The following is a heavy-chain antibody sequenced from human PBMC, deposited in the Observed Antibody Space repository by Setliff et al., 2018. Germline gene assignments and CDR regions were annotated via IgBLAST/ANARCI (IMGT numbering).Heavy chain of an antibody. D-gene: IGHD6-6*01. V-gene: IGHV3-15*07. CDR2: IKPKSDGGTT. CDR3: TRRGGSSPLDY. J-gene: IGHJ4*02. CDR1: DFTFTNAW. Sequence: KPGGSLRLSCAASDFTFTNAWMNWVRQAPGKGLEWVGRIKPKSDGGTTDYAAPVKGRFTISRDDSTNTLYLQMNSLKTEDTAVYYCTRRGGSSPLDYWGQGTLVTVS.